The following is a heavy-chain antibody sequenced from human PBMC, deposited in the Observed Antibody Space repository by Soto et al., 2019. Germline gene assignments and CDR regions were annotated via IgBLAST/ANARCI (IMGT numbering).Heavy chain of an antibody. CDR3: AKPYSTTWYERATFYFDY. V-gene: IGHV3-23*01. D-gene: IGHD6-13*01. Sequence: EVQLLQSGGGLVQPGESLRLSCAASGFTFSSYVMSWVRQAPGTGLEWVSAVSGGGGSTYYADSVKGRFTIARDNSRNTLYLQMSSLRAEDTAIYSCAKPYSTTWYERATFYFDYWGQGTLVTASS. J-gene: IGHJ4*02. CDR1: GFTFSSYV. CDR2: VSGGGGST.